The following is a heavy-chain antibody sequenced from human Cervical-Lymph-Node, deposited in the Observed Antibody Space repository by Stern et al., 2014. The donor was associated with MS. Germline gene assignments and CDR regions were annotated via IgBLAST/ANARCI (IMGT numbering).Heavy chain of an antibody. CDR2: IIPIFGTA. J-gene: IGHJ4*02. V-gene: IGHV1-69*01. D-gene: IGHD3-22*01. Sequence: VQLVESGAEVKKPGWSVKVSCKASGGTFSSYAISWVRQAPGKGLEWMGGIIPIFGTASDAEKFQGRVTITADESTSTTYMELSSLRSEDTAVYYCASSHYDSSGYYGYNDYWGQGTLVTVSS. CDR3: ASSHYDSSGYYGYNDY. CDR1: GGTFSSYA.